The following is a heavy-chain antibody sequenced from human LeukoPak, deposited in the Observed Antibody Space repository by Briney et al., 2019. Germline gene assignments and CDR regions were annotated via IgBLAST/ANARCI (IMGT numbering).Heavy chain of an antibody. D-gene: IGHD3-3*01. CDR3: ARDYPAAIFGVGNRFDP. J-gene: IGHJ5*02. Sequence: SETLSPTCTVSGGSISSYYWSWIRQPAGKGLEWIGRIYTSGSTNYNPSLKSRVTMSVDTSKNQFSLKLSSVTAADTAVYYCARDYPAAIFGVGNRFDPWGQGTLVTVSS. CDR2: IYTSGST. CDR1: GGSISSYY. V-gene: IGHV4-4*07.